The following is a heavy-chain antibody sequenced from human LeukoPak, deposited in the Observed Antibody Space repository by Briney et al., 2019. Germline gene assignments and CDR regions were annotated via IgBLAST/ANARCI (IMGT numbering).Heavy chain of an antibody. CDR2: IYGSGST. V-gene: IGHV4-59*08. Sequence: SETLSLTCTVSGGSLRSYYWSWIRQPPGKGLEWIGHIYGSGSTNYNPSLKSRVTLSVDTSKNQFSLKLSSVTAADTAVYYCAGQYCGGDCYSSDYYYNMDVWGQGTTVTISS. CDR1: GGSLRSYY. J-gene: IGHJ6*02. D-gene: IGHD2-21*02. CDR3: AGQYCGGDCYSSDYYYNMDV.